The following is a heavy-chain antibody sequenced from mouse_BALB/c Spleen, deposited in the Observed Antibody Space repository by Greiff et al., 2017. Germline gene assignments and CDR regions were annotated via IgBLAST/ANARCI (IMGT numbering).Heavy chain of an antibody. CDR3: ARGADRYDGGGYAMDY. CDR2: INPSNGRT. J-gene: IGHJ4*01. Sequence: QVHVKQSGAELVKPGASVKLSCKASGYTFTSYWMHWVKQRPGQGLEWIGEINPSNGRTNYNEKFKSKATLTVDKSSSTAYMQLSSLTSEDSAVYYCARGADRYDGGGYAMDYWGQGTSVTVSS. CDR1: GYTFTSYW. V-gene: IGHV1S81*02. D-gene: IGHD2-14*01.